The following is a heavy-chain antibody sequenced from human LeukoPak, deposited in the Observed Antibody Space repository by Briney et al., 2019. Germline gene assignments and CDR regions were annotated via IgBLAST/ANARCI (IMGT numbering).Heavy chain of an antibody. CDR1: GFTFSSYS. J-gene: IGHJ5*02. V-gene: IGHV3-21*01. Sequence: GGSLSLSCAASGFTFSSYSMNWVRQAPGRGLEGVSSISSSSSYIYYADSVKGRFTISRDSAKSSLYLQMNSLRAEDTAVYYCARGVYGSGSYYTYNWFDPWGQGTLVTVSS. CDR3: ARGVYGSGSYYTYNWFDP. CDR2: ISSSSSYI. D-gene: IGHD3-10*01.